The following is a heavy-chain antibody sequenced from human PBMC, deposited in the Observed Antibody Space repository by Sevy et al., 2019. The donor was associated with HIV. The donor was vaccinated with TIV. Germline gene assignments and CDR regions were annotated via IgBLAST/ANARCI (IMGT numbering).Heavy chain of an antibody. CDR2: MNPNSGNT. V-gene: IGHV1-8*03. J-gene: IGHJ1*01. Sequence: ASVKVSCKASGYTFTSYDINWVRQATGQGLEWMGWMNPNSGNTGYAQKFQGTVTITRNTSISTAYMELSSLRSEDTAVYYCARNFRDSSGYYRYFQHWGQGTLVTVSS. CDR1: GYTFTSYD. CDR3: ARNFRDSSGYYRYFQH. D-gene: IGHD3-22*01.